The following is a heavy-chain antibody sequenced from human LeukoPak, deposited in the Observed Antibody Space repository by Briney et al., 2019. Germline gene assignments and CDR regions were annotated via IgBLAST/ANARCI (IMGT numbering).Heavy chain of an antibody. V-gene: IGHV3-11*01. J-gene: IGHJ3*02. D-gene: IGHD1-26*01. CDR1: GFTFSDYY. CDR3: ARGVLGATNAFDI. Sequence: GGSLRLSCAASGFTFSDYYMSWLRQAPGKGLEGVSYITRSGSTIYYADSVKGRFTISRDNAKNSVYLQMNSLRAEDTAVYYCARGVLGATNAFDIWGQGTMVTVSS. CDR2: ITRSGSTI.